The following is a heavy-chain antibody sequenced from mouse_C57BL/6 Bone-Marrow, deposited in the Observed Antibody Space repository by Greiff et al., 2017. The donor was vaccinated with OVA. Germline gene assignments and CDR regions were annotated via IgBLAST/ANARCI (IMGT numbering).Heavy chain of an antibody. CDR2: IYPGSGST. V-gene: IGHV1-55*01. Sequence: VQLQQPGAELVKPGASVKMSCTASGYTFTSYWITWVQQRPGQGLEWIGDIYPGSGSTNYNEKFKSKATLTVDTSSNTAYMQLSSLTSEDSAVKYCARGAQATRFAYWGQGTLVTVSA. J-gene: IGHJ3*01. D-gene: IGHD3-2*02. CDR1: GYTFTSYW. CDR3: ARGAQATRFAY.